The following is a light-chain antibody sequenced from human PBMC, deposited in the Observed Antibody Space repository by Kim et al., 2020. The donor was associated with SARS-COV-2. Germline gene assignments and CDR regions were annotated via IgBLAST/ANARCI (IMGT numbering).Light chain of an antibody. CDR2: GAS. V-gene: IGKV3-20*01. CDR1: QSVGSTY. CDR3: QQYDNSSWT. J-gene: IGKJ1*01. Sequence: SPGERDTVSCRASQSVGSTYLAWYQQRPGQAPRLLIFGASTRATGIPDRFSGSGSATDFTLTISRLEPEDFAVYYCQQYDNSSWTFGQGTKVDIK.